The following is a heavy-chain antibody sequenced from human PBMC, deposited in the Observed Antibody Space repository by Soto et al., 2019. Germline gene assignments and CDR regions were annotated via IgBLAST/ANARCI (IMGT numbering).Heavy chain of an antibody. Sequence: SETLSLTCTVSSGSINSFYWSWIRQPAGKGLEWIGRIHSSGTTNYNPSLKSRVTMSVDTSRNQFSLKLTSVTAADTAVYYCARDRIIGTSYSDYWGQGGLVTVSS. CDR3: ARDRIIGTSYSDY. D-gene: IGHD1-7*01. CDR1: SGSINSFY. J-gene: IGHJ4*02. V-gene: IGHV4-4*07. CDR2: IHSSGTT.